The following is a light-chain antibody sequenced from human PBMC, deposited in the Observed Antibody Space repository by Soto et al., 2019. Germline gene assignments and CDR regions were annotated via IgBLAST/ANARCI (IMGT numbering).Light chain of an antibody. J-gene: IGKJ4*01. CDR3: QQAFSFPLT. V-gene: IGKV1-12*01. CDR1: QGVSSW. CDR2: TSS. Sequence: DIQMTQSPSSVSASVGDRVTITCRASQGVSSWVAWYQLKPGKAPKLLIYTSSSLQNGVPSRFRGDGSGTDFTLTSSDLQPEDFATYFCQQAFSFPLTFGGGTKV.